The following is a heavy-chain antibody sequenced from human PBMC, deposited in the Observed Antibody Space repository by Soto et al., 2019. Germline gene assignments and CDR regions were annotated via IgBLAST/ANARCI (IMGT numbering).Heavy chain of an antibody. D-gene: IGHD2-15*01. V-gene: IGHV4-34*01. Sequence: SETLSLTCAVYGGSFSGYYWSWIRQPPGKGLEWIGEINHSGSTNYNPSLKSRVTISVDTSKNQFSLKLSSVTAADTAVYYCARRSRVVAAPSQPSYYFDYWGQGALVTVSS. CDR3: ARRSRVVAAPSQPSYYFDY. J-gene: IGHJ4*02. CDR1: GGSFSGYY. CDR2: INHSGST.